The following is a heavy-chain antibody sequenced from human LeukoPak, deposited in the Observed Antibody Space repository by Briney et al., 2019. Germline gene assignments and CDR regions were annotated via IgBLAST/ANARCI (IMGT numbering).Heavy chain of an antibody. CDR2: INHSGSA. Sequence: PSQSLSLTRAVYGRSFSGKYCGCIRQPPGDGMEWIGEINHSGSAKYYPSLKSRVTISADTSKNQFSLRLSSVTAADTAVYYCAKAQDEFDIWGQGTMVTVSS. D-gene: IGHD5-24*01. CDR3: AKAQDEFDI. V-gene: IGHV4-34*01. J-gene: IGHJ3*02. CDR1: GRSFSGKY.